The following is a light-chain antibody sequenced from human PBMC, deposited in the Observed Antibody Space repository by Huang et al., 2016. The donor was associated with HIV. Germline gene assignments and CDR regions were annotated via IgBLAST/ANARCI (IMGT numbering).Light chain of an antibody. J-gene: IGKJ5*01. CDR2: VSS. Sequence: DIQVTQSPPSLSDSVGVRVTITCRASQPINTYLDWYQQKPDKAPKLLIYVSSTLQRGVPSRCSGSGAGTDFTITISSLQPEDFATYYCQQSYSMPITFGLGTRLEI. CDR1: QPINTY. CDR3: QQSYSMPIT. V-gene: IGKV1-39*01.